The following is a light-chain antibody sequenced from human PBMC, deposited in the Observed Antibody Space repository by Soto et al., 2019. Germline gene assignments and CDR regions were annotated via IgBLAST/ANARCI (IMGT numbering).Light chain of an antibody. V-gene: IGKV1-39*01. CDR2: AAS. CDR3: QHYVERSPIT. Sequence: DIQMTQSPSSLAASLGDRVTITCRASQSISSYLNWYQQKPGKAPKLLIYAASSLQSGVPSRFSGSGSGTDFTLTISRLEHEDFALYYCQHYVERSPITFGQGTRLEIK. J-gene: IGKJ5*01. CDR1: QSISSY.